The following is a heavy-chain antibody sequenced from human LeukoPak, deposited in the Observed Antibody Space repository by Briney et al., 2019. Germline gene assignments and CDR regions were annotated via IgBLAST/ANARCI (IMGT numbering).Heavy chain of an antibody. V-gene: IGHV3-23*01. D-gene: IGHD3-10*01. CDR3: AKTLQLLWFGELSYYFDY. J-gene: IGHJ4*02. CDR1: GFTFSSYA. CDR2: ISGSGGST. Sequence: GGSLRLSCAASGFTFSSYAMSWVRQAPGKGLEWVSAISGSGGSTYYVDSVKGRFTISRDNSKNTLYLQMNSLRAEDTAVYYCAKTLQLLWFGELSYYFDYWGQGTLVTVSS.